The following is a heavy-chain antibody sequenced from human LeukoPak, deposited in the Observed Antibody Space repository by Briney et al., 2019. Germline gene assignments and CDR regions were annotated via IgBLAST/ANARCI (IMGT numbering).Heavy chain of an antibody. V-gene: IGHV1-2*02. D-gene: IGHD3-22*01. CDR2: INPNRGGT. CDR3: ARALYYYDSSGLVGFDY. Sequence: GASVKVSCKASGYTFTSYGMSWVRQAPGQGLEWMGGINPNRGGTNNAQKFQGRVTMTRDTSISTAYMELIRLRSDDTAVYYCARALYYYDSSGLVGFDYWGQGTLVTVSS. J-gene: IGHJ4*02. CDR1: GYTFTSYG.